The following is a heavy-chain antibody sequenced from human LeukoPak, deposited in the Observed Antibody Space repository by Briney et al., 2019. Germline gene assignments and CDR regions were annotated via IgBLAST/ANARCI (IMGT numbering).Heavy chain of an antibody. J-gene: IGHJ5*02. CDR2: INPNSGGT. CDR3: ARVLSSSSWYGSWFDP. V-gene: IGHV1-2*02. D-gene: IGHD6-13*01. CDR1: GYTFTGYY. Sequence: ASVKVSCKASGYTFTGYYIHWVRQAPGQGLEWMGWINPNSGGTNYAQKFQGRVTMTRDTSISTAYMELSRLRSDDTAVYYCARVLSSSSWYGSWFDPWGQGTLVTVSS.